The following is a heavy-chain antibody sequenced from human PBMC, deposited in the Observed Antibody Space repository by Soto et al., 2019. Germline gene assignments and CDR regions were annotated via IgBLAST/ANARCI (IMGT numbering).Heavy chain of an antibody. Sequence: GGSLRLSCAASGFTFSSYAMSWVRQAPGKGLEWVSAISGSGGSTYYADSVKGRFTISKDNSKNVLFLQMDYLRDEDTAIYYCAKDAVYNDGLWLMDSWGQGTLVTVSS. D-gene: IGHD2-21*01. CDR1: GFTFSSYA. CDR3: AKDAVYNDGLWLMDS. J-gene: IGHJ4*02. V-gene: IGHV3-23*01. CDR2: ISGSGGST.